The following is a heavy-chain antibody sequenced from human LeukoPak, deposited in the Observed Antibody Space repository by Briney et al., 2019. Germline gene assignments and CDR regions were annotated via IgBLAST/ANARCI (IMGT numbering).Heavy chain of an antibody. CDR3: ARALPIDY. CDR2: TSSSGTTV. V-gene: IGHV3-48*03. CDR1: GFTFSSYA. J-gene: IGHJ4*02. Sequence: PGGSLRLSCAASGFTFSSYALNWVRQAPGKGLEWVSYTSSSGTTVYCADSVKGRFTISRDNAENSLYLQMNSLRAEDTAVYYCARALPIDYWGQGTLVTVSP.